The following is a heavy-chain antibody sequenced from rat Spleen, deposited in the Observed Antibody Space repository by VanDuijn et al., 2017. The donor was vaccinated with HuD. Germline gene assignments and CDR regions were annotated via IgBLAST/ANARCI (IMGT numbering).Heavy chain of an antibody. CDR3: ARSYYRSFDY. V-gene: IGHV5-19*01. CDR1: GFTFSNYG. J-gene: IGHJ2*01. CDR2: ISTGGGNT. D-gene: IGHD1-2*01. Sequence: EVQLVESGGGLVQPGRSLKLSCAASGFTFSNYGMHWIRQAPTKGLDWVASISTGGGNTYYRDSVKGRFTISRDNAKSTLYLQMDSLRSEDTATYYCARSYYRSFDYWGQGVMVTVSS.